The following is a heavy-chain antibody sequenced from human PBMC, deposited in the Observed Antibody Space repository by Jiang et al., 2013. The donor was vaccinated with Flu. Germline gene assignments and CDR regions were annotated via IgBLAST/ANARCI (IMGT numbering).Heavy chain of an antibody. CDR2: IDPNDSET. CDR1: GFSFTSFW. V-gene: IGHV5-10-1*01. J-gene: IGHJ4*02. Sequence: GAEVKKPGESLRISCKGSGFSFTSFWIAWVRQMPGKGLEWLGRIDPNDSETNYSPSFQGHVTISVDKSTSTAYLEWNSLEASNSAIYYCARTGRGFSYASAWGQGTLITASS. CDR3: ARTGRGFSYASA. D-gene: IGHD3-16*01.